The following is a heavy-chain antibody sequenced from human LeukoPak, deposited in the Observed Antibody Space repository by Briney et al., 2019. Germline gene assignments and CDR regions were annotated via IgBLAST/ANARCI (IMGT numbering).Heavy chain of an antibody. D-gene: IGHD3-16*01. CDR1: GYTFTSYY. J-gene: IGHJ2*01. CDR2: INPMGGST. Sequence: ASVKVSCKASGYTFTSYYIHWVRQAPGQGLEWMGMINPMGGSTTYAEKLQVRVTVTSDASTSTVYMELSSLRSEDTAVYFCARPLRMGRGYSYFDLWGRGTLVTVSS. V-gene: IGHV1-46*01. CDR3: ARPLRMGRGYSYFDL.